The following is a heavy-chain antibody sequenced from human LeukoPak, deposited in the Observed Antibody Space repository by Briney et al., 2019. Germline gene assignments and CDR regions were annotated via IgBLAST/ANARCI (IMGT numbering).Heavy chain of an antibody. J-gene: IGHJ6*02. Sequence: GASVKVSCKASGYTFTSYGISWVRQAPGQGLEWMGWTSAYNGNTNYAQKLQGRVTMTTDTSTSTAYMELRSLRSDDTAVYYCARAKNYDFWSGYYNPLFDGYYGMDVWGQGTTVTVSS. D-gene: IGHD3-3*01. CDR3: ARAKNYDFWSGYYNPLFDGYYGMDV. V-gene: IGHV1-18*01. CDR1: GYTFTSYG. CDR2: TSAYNGNT.